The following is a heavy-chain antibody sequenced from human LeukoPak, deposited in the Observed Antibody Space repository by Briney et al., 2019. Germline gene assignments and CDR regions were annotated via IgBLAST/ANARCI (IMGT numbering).Heavy chain of an antibody. J-gene: IGHJ4*02. V-gene: IGHV1-24*01. CDR2: FDHEDGES. CDR1: GDTLTELS. CDR3: ATDQRYNNNRQNDY. D-gene: IGHD1-1*01. Sequence: GASVKVSCKVSGDTLTELSMHWVRQAPGKGLEWMGGFDHEDGESIYAQKFQGRVTMTEDTSTDTAYMELSSLRSEDTAVYYCATDQRYNNNRQNDYWGQGTLVTVSS.